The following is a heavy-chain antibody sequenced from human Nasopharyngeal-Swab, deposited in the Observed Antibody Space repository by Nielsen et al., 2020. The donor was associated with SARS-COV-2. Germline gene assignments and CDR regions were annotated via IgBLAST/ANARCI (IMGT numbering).Heavy chain of an antibody. CDR3: AHRRYYGSGSYAPFDY. Sequence: RQAPGKALEWLALIYWDDDKHYSPSLKSRLTITKDTSKNQVVLTMTNMDPVDTATYYCAHRRYYGSGSYAPFDYWGQGTLVTVSS. V-gene: IGHV2-5*02. J-gene: IGHJ4*02. CDR2: IYWDDDK. D-gene: IGHD3-10*01.